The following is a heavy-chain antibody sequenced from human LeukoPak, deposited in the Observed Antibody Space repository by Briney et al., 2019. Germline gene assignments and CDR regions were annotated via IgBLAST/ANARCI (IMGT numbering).Heavy chain of an antibody. Sequence: PGGSLRLSCAASGFTFSSYAMSWVRQAPGEGLEWVSGLSGSGGNTYYADSVKGRFTISRDNSKNTLFLQMNSLRAEDTAVYYCAKDHKRFVVVIPTAVAQSLDYWGQGALVTVSS. CDR1: GFTFSSYA. D-gene: IGHD2-2*01. CDR3: AKDHKRFVVVIPTAVAQSLDY. J-gene: IGHJ4*02. V-gene: IGHV3-23*01. CDR2: LSGSGGNT.